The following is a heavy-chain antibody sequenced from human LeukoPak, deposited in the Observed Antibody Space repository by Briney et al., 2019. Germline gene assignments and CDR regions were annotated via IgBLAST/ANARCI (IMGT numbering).Heavy chain of an antibody. J-gene: IGHJ4*02. CDR2: ISPNSGGT. D-gene: IGHD6-13*01. CDR3: ARDSASSSWRGDFDH. V-gene: IGHV1-2*02. CDR1: GYTFTGYY. Sequence: ASVKVSCKASGYTFTGYYMHWVRQAPGQGLEWMGWISPNSGGTNYAQKFQGRVTMTRDTSISTAYMELSRLRSDDTAVYYCARDSASSSWRGDFDHWGQGTLVTVSS.